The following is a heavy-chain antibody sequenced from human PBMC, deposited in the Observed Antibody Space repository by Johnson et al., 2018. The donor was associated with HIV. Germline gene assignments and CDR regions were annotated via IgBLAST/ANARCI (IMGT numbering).Heavy chain of an antibody. V-gene: IGHV3-20*04. CDR2: ITWNGGTT. D-gene: IGHD1-26*01. CDR1: GFTFDEYD. Sequence: VQLVESGGGVVQPGRSLRLSCAASGFTFDEYDMNWVRQAPGKGLEWVSSITWNGGTTGSADSVKGRFTISRDNSKNTLYLQMNSLRAEDTAVYYCARVRAGRENAFDIWGQGTMVTVSS. CDR3: ARVRAGRENAFDI. J-gene: IGHJ3*02.